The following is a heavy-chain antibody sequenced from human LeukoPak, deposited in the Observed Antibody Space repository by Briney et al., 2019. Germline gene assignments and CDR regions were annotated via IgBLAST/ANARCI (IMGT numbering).Heavy chain of an antibody. CDR1: GFTFSSYG. V-gene: IGHV3-30*18. D-gene: IGHD4-17*01. CDR2: ISYDGSNK. Sequence: GGSLRLSCAASGFTFSSYGMHWVRQAPGKGLEWVAVISYDGSNKYYADSVKGRFTISRDNSKNTLYLQMNSLRAEDTAVYYCAKDRFRVDYGDYGDYWGQGTLVTVSS. J-gene: IGHJ4*02. CDR3: AKDRFRVDYGDYGDY.